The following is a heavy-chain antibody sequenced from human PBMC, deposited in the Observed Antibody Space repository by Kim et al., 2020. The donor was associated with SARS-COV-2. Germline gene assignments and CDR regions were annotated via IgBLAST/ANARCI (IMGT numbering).Heavy chain of an antibody. CDR3: AKDLGDSSGYYYYYGMDV. Sequence: KGRFTISRDNSTNTLYLQMNSLRAEDTAVYYCAKDLGDSSGYYYYYGMDVWGQGTTVTVSS. J-gene: IGHJ6*02. D-gene: IGHD3-22*01. V-gene: IGHV3-23*01.